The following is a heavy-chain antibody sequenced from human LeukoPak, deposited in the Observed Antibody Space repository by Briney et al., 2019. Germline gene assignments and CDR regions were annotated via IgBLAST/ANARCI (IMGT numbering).Heavy chain of an antibody. J-gene: IGHJ4*02. CDR3: AREGRVVLKEFDY. D-gene: IGHD2-15*01. Sequence: PGGSLRLSCAASGFTFSSYAMHWVRQAPGKGLEWVAVISYDGSNKYYADSVKGRFTISRDNSKNTLYLQMNSLRAEDTAVYYCAREGRVVLKEFDYWGQGTLVTVSS. CDR1: GFTFSSYA. CDR2: ISYDGSNK. V-gene: IGHV3-30*01.